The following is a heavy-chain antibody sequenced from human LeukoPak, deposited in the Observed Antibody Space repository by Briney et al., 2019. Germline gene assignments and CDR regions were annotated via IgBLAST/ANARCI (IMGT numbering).Heavy chain of an antibody. D-gene: IGHD1-14*01. CDR2: IGPTGSDR. CDR3: ATETNGRHYDY. CDR1: GLTFSTSG. Sequence: PGGSLRLSCIASGLTFSTSGFNWVRQAPGKGQEWVASIGPTGSDRYHADSIKGRFTISRDNANNFLYLQMNSLRAEDTAVYYCATETNGRHYDYWGQGTLLTVSS. J-gene: IGHJ4*02. V-gene: IGHV3-21*06.